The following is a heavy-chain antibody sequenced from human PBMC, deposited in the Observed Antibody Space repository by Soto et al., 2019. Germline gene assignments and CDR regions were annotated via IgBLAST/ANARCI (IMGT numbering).Heavy chain of an antibody. CDR1: GGSISTYY. Sequence: QVQLQESGPGLVKPSETLSLTCSVSGGSISTYYWSWIRQPPGKGLEWIGDISYTGSTNYNPSFSSRATLSVDTSKNQFFLQLSSVPAADTAVYYCARASHDATRGYYSRPFDYWGQGPLVTVSS. J-gene: IGHJ4*02. D-gene: IGHD3-22*01. CDR2: ISYTGST. CDR3: ARASHDATRGYYSRPFDY. V-gene: IGHV4-59*01.